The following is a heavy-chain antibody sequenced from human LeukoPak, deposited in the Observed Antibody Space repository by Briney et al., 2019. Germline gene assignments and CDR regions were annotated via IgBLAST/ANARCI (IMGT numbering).Heavy chain of an antibody. Sequence: GGSLRLSCAASGFTFGSYAMSWVRQAPGKGLEWVANITPDGSDRYYVDSLKGRVTISRDNTKSSLYLQLNSLRAEDTAVYYCVPGGLAVSGIDYWGQGALVTVSS. CDR1: GFTFGSYA. D-gene: IGHD6-19*01. CDR3: VPGGLAVSGIDY. J-gene: IGHJ4*02. CDR2: ITPDGSDR. V-gene: IGHV3-7*01.